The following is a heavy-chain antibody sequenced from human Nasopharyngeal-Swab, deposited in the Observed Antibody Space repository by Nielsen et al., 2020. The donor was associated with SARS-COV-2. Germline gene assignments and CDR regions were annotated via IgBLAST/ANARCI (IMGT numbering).Heavy chain of an antibody. CDR2: INYSGST. Sequence: WIRQPPGEGLEWIGYINYSGSTYYNPSLKSRVTISVDTSKNEFSLKVTSVTAADTAVFYCARFGVFDAFDIWGQGTMVTVSS. CDR3: ARFGVFDAFDI. D-gene: IGHD5/OR15-5a*01. J-gene: IGHJ3*02. V-gene: IGHV4-31*02.